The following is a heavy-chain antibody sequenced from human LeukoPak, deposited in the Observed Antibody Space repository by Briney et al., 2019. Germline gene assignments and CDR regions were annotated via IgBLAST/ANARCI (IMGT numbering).Heavy chain of an antibody. CDR3: ARRLETASGWYSNFDY. V-gene: IGHV4-34*01. CDR1: GGSFSDYY. Sequence: SETLSLTCAVYGGSFSDYYWSWIRQPPGKGLEWIGEINHSGSTNYNPSLKSRVAISVDTSKNQFSLKLSSVTAADTAVYYCARRLETASGWYSNFDYWGQGTLVTVSS. CDR2: INHSGST. D-gene: IGHD6-19*01. J-gene: IGHJ4*02.